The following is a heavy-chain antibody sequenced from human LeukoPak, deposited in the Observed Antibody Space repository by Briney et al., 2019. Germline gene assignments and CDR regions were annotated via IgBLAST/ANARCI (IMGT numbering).Heavy chain of an antibody. CDR1: GFTFSSSA. Sequence: ASVKVSCKASGFTFSSSAMQWVRQARGQRLEWIGWIVVGSGNTNYAQKFHERVTITRDMSTSTAYMELSSLRSEDTAVYYCAARHGSGSYYNIWGQGTLVTVSS. CDR2: IVVGSGNT. V-gene: IGHV1-58*02. J-gene: IGHJ4*02. D-gene: IGHD3-10*01. CDR3: AARHGSGSYYNI.